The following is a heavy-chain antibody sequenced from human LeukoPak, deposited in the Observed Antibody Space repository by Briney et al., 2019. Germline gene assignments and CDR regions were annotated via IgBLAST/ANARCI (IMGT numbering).Heavy chain of an antibody. CDR1: GFTFSSYS. CDR3: GSQREWSLTEYHFDY. Sequence: GSLRLTCAASGFTFSSYSMNWVRQAPGKGLEWIGSVYHNGSTYYNPSLKSRVTISTDKSKNQFSLKLTSVTAADTAVYYCGSQREWSLTEYHFDYWGQGTLVTDSS. D-gene: IGHD3-3*01. CDR2: VYHNGST. V-gene: IGHV4-38-2*01. J-gene: IGHJ4*02.